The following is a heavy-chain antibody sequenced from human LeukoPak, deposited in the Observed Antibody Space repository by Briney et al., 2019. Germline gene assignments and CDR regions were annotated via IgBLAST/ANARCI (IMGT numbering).Heavy chain of an antibody. CDR3: AKDINLAVADDMFDY. D-gene: IGHD6-19*01. J-gene: IGHJ4*02. CDR1: GFTFDDYA. V-gene: IGHV3-9*01. Sequence: GRSLRLSCAASGFTFDDYAMHWVRQAPGKGLEWVSGISWNSGSIGYADSVKGRFTISRDNAKNSLYLQMNSLRAEDTALYYCAKDINLAVADDMFDYWAREPWSPSPQ. CDR2: ISWNSGSI.